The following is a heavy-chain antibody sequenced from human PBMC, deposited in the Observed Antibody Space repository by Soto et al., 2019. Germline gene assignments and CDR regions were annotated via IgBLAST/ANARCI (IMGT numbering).Heavy chain of an antibody. D-gene: IGHD3-22*01. J-gene: IGHJ4*02. CDR2: IRSKAYGGTT. CDR1: GFTFGDYA. Sequence: GGSLRLSCTASGFTFGDYAMSWFRQAPGKGLEWVGFIRSKAYGGTTEYAASVKGRFTISRDDSKSIAYLQMNSLKTEDTAVYYCTRVGDGDYYDSSRNFEYWGQGTLVTVSS. V-gene: IGHV3-49*03. CDR3: TRVGDGDYYDSSRNFEY.